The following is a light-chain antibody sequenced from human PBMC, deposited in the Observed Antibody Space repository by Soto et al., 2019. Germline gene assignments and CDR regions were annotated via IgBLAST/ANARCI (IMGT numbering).Light chain of an antibody. Sequence: EIVMTQSPATLSLSPGERATLSCRASQSVSSDLAWYQQKPGQAPRLLIYDASNRATGTPARFSGSGSGTDFTLTISRLEPEDFAVYYCQQYGSSGTFGQGTIVDI. CDR2: DAS. CDR3: QQYGSSGT. V-gene: IGKV3-20*01. J-gene: IGKJ1*01. CDR1: QSVSSD.